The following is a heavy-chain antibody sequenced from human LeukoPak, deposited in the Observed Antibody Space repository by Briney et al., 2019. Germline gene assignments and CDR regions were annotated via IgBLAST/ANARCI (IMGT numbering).Heavy chain of an antibody. D-gene: IGHD1-26*01. Sequence: SETLSLTCTVSGGSISSSSYCWGWIRQPPGKGLEWIGSIYYSGSTYYNPSLKSRVTISVDTSKNQFSLKLSSVTAADTAVYYCARRIVGARGYYFDYWGQGTLVTVSS. CDR2: IYYSGST. V-gene: IGHV4-39*01. CDR3: ARRIVGARGYYFDY. CDR1: GGSISSSSYC. J-gene: IGHJ4*02.